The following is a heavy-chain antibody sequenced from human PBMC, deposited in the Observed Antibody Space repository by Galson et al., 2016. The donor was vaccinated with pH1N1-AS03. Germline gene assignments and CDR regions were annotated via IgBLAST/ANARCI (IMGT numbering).Heavy chain of an antibody. Sequence: ETLCLTCAVSGYSISSGYYWGWIRQPPGKGLEWIGSIYHSGSTYYNPSLMSRVTISVDTSKNRFSLKVTSVTAADTAVYYCARVGKYFDFWSGYSDFDYWGQGTLVTVSS. V-gene: IGHV4-38-2*01. CDR3: ARVGKYFDFWSGYSDFDY. J-gene: IGHJ4*02. CDR1: GYSISSGYY. D-gene: IGHD3-3*01. CDR2: IYHSGST.